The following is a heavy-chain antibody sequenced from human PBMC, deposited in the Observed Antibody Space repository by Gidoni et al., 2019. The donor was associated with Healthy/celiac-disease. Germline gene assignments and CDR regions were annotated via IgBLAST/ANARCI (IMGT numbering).Heavy chain of an antibody. J-gene: IGHJ4*02. CDR1: GGYLRSGGYY. V-gene: IGHV4-31*03. Sequence: QVQPQESGPGLVKPSQPLSLTCTVSGGYLRSGGYYWSRIRQHPGKGLEWIGYIYYSGSTYSNPSLKSRVTISVDTFKNQFSLKLSSVTAAYTAVYYCARGRGADPMRYFDYWGQGTLVTVSS. CDR2: IYYSGST. CDR3: ARGRGADPMRYFDY. D-gene: IGHD2-21*02.